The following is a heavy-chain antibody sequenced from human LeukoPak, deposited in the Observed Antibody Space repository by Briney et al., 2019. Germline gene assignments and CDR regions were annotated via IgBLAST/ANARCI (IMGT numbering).Heavy chain of an antibody. J-gene: IGHJ4*02. CDR3: ARDLYYYDSSGYYY. CDR2: IYHSGST. CDR1: GYSISSGYY. V-gene: IGHV4-38-2*02. D-gene: IGHD3-22*01. Sequence: SETLSLTCTVSGYSISSGYYWGWIRQPPGKGLEWIGSIYHSGSTYYNPSLKSRVTISVDTSKNQFSLKLSSVTAADTAVYYCARDLYYYDSSGYYYWGQGTLVTVSS.